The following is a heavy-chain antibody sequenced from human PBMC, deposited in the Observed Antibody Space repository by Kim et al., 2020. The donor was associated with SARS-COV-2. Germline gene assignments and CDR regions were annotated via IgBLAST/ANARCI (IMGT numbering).Heavy chain of an antibody. V-gene: IGHV1-46*01. CDR3: ARSIGHSSSWYRWFDP. CDR2: INPSGGST. J-gene: IGHJ5*02. CDR1: GYTFTSYY. Sequence: ASVKVSCKASGYTFTSYYMHWVRQAPGQGLEWMGIINPSGGSTSYAQKFQGRVTMTRDTSTSTVYMELSSLRSEDTAVYYCARSIGHSSSWYRWFDPWGQGTLVTVSS. D-gene: IGHD6-13*01.